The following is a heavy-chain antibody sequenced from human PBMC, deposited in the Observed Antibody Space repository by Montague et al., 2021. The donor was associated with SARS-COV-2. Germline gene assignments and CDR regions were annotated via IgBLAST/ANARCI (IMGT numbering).Heavy chain of an antibody. CDR1: GGSISSYY. D-gene: IGHD1-26*01. V-gene: IGHV4-59*01. Sequence: SETLSLTCTVPGGSISSYYWSWIRQPPGKGLEWIGYMYYSGRTNYNASLKSRVTISVDTSKKEFSLKMSSVTAADTAVYYCARVSVGYSGSNTYHYYMDVWGKGSTVTVS. CDR2: MYYSGRT. CDR3: ARVSVGYSGSNTYHYYMDV. J-gene: IGHJ6*03.